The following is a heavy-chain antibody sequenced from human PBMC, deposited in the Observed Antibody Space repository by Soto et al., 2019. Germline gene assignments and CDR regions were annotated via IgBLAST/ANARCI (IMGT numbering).Heavy chain of an antibody. CDR3: ASSYCSGGSCYSDFDY. CDR2: IYYSGST. D-gene: IGHD2-15*01. V-gene: IGHV4-59*01. CDR1: GGSISSYY. J-gene: IGHJ4*02. Sequence: QVQLQESGPGLVKPSETLSLTCTVSGGSISSYYWSWIRQPPGKGLEWIGYIYYSGSTNYNPSLKSRVTISVDTSKNQFSLKLSSVTAADTAVYYCASSYCSGGSCYSDFDYWGQGTLVTVSS.